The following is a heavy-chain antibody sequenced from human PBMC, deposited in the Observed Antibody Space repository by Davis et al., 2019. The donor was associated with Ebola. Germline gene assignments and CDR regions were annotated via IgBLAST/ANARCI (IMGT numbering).Heavy chain of an antibody. Sequence: PGGSLRLSCAASGFTFSDYYMSWIRQAPGKGLEWVSYITSSGSTIYYADSVKGRFTISRDNSKNTLHLQMNSLRVEDTAVYYCAKSWVGASHNWDYWGQGTLVTVSS. CDR2: ITSSGSTI. CDR3: AKSWVGASHNWDY. D-gene: IGHD1-20*01. V-gene: IGHV3-11*01. CDR1: GFTFSDYY. J-gene: IGHJ4*02.